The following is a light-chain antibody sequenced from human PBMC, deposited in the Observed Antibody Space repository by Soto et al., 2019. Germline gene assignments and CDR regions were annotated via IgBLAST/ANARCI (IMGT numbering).Light chain of an antibody. V-gene: IGKV3-20*01. J-gene: IGKJ1*01. Sequence: EVVLTQSPDTLSLSPGERATLSCRASQTISAGYLAWYQQKPGQAPRLLIYGASTRATGIPDRFRGSGSGADFTLTITRLAPEDFAVCYCQQYGNSPWTFGQGTTVEIK. CDR3: QQYGNSPWT. CDR2: GAS. CDR1: QTISAGY.